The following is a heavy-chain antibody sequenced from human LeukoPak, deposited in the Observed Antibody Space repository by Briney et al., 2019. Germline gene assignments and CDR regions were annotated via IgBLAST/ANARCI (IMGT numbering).Heavy chain of an antibody. CDR3: AKDLAAFLEWLLYCFDY. CDR2: ISGSGGRT. Sequence: QAGGSLRLSCAASGFTFSSYAMSWVRQAPGKGLEWVSGISGSGGRTYYADSVKGWFTISRDNSKNTLYLQMNSLRAEDTAVYYCAKDLAAFLEWLLYCFDYWGQGTLVTVSS. V-gene: IGHV3-23*01. D-gene: IGHD3-3*02. CDR1: GFTFSSYA. J-gene: IGHJ4*02.